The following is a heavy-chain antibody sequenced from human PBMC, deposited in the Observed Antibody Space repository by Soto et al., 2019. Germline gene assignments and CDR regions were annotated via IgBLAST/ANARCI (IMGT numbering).Heavy chain of an antibody. CDR1: GFTFSSYA. Sequence: EVQVEEAGGGLVQPGGSLRLSCSASGFTFSSYALHWVRQAPGKGLEYVSGISSNGGSIFYADSVKGRFTISRDNSKNSLYLQMTGLRADDTAVYSCVKDRFGGTSGYFDSWGQGTLVTVSS. V-gene: IGHV3-64D*08. CDR2: ISSNGGSI. D-gene: IGHD2-15*01. CDR3: VKDRFGGTSGYFDS. J-gene: IGHJ4*02.